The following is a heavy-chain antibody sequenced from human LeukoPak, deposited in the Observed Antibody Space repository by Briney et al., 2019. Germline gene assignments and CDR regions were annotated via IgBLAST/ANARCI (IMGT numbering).Heavy chain of an antibody. CDR3: ARTSGSYYRY. V-gene: IGHV4-34*01. Sequence: PSETLSLTCAVYGGSLSAYYWTWIGQPPGKGLEWIGEINHSGRTNYNPSLKSRVTISVDPSKHQFALKLSSVPAAGTAEYYCARTSGSYYRYWGQGTLVTVSS. J-gene: IGHJ4*02. CDR2: INHSGRT. D-gene: IGHD1-26*01. CDR1: GGSLSAYY.